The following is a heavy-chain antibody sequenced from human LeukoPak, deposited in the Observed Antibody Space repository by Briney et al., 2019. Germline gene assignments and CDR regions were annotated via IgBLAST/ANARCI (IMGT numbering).Heavy chain of an antibody. CDR3: AVLRGQDAGY. CDR1: GGSISSYY. J-gene: IGHJ4*02. CDR2: IYYSGST. V-gene: IGHV4-39*01. Sequence: PSETLSLTCTVSGGSISSYYWGWIRQPPVKGLEWIGSIYYSGSTYYNPSLKSRVTISVDTPKNQFSLKLSSVTAADTAMYYCAVLRGQDAGYWGQGTLVTVSS.